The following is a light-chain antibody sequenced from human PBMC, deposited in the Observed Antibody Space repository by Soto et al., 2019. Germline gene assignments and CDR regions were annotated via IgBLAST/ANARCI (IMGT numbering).Light chain of an antibody. CDR2: GAS. CDR3: QQYNNWPLT. CDR1: QSVSSN. Sequence: EIVMTQSPGTLSVSPGERATLSCRASQSVSSNLAWYQQKLGQARRLLIYGASTRATGIPARFSGSGSGTEFTLTISSLQSEDFAVYYCQQYNNWPLTYGGGTKVEIK. J-gene: IGKJ4*01. V-gene: IGKV3-15*01.